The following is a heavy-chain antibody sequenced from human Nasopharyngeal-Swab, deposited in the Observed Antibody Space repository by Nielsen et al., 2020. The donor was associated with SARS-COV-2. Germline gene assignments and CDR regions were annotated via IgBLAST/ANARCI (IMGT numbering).Heavy chain of an antibody. CDR1: GFTFDDYA. Sequence: GGSLRLSCAASGFTFDDYAMHWSRQAPGKGLDWVPFISWITGNTAYADSVRARFTISRTNAKNSLFLQMTTLRPEDTALYYCTKAVGDSWSRLPPVESWGQGTLVTVSS. D-gene: IGHD3-3*01. V-gene: IGHV3-9*01. CDR3: TKAVGDSWSRLPPVES. J-gene: IGHJ4*02. CDR2: ISWITGNT.